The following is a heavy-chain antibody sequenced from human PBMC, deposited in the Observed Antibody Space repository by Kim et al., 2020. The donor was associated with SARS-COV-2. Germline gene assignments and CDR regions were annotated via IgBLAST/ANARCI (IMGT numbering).Heavy chain of an antibody. Sequence: GGSLRLSCAASGFTFSNYAMHWIRHVPGKGLEWVAAISHDGSQKFYADFVEGRFTISRDNSKSTLDVQMTSLRVEDTAVYYCAKDPRSDTDGYYFDYWGQGTLLSVPS. V-gene: IGHV3-30*18. CDR3: AKDPRSDTDGYYFDY. CDR2: ISHDGSQK. CDR1: GFTFSNYA. J-gene: IGHJ4*02. D-gene: IGHD3-22*01.